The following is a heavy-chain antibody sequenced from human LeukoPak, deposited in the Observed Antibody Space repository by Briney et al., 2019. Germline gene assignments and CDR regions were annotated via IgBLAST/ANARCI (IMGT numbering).Heavy chain of an antibody. CDR3: ARELYSGSYYPYYFDY. D-gene: IGHD1-26*01. Sequence: PGGSLRLSCAASGFTFSSYSMNWVRQAPGKGLEWVSYISSSSSNIYYADSVKGRFTVSRDNAKNSLYLQMNSLRAEDTAVYYCARELYSGSYYPYYFDYWGQGTLVTVSS. V-gene: IGHV3-48*01. CDR2: ISSSSSNI. J-gene: IGHJ4*02. CDR1: GFTFSSYS.